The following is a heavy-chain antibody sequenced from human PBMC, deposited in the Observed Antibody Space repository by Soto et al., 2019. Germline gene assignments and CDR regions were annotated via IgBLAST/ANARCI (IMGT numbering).Heavy chain of an antibody. Sequence: QVQLVESGGGVVQPGRSLRLSCAASGFTFSSYAMHWVRQAPGKGLEWVAVISYDGSNKYYADSVKGRFTISRDNSKNTLYLQMNSLRAEDTAVYYCARDLPVGAFFDYWGQGTLVTVSS. D-gene: IGHD1-26*01. V-gene: IGHV3-30-3*01. CDR3: ARDLPVGAFFDY. CDR1: GFTFSSYA. CDR2: ISYDGSNK. J-gene: IGHJ4*02.